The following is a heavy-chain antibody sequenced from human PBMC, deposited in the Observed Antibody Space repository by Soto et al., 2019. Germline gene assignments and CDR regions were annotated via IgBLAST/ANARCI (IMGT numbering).Heavy chain of an antibody. CDR3: AKDPYDSSGYPQIVQV. V-gene: IGHV3-23*01. CDR1: GFTFSSYA. J-gene: IGHJ6*02. Sequence: GGSLRLSCAASGFTFSSYAMSWVRQAPGKGLEWVSAISGSGGSTYYADPVKGRFTISRDNSKNTLYLQMNSLRAEVTAVYFCAKDPYDSSGYPQIVQVWGQGTTVTVSS. D-gene: IGHD3-22*01. CDR2: ISGSGGST.